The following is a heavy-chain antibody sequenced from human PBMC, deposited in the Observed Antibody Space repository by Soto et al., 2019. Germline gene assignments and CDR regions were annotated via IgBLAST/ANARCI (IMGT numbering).Heavy chain of an antibody. CDR3: EKGLMITFGGVIVISDYYYGMEV. Sequence: VAGISYDGSNKYYADSVKGRFTISRDNSKNTLYLQMNSLRAEDTAVYYCEKGLMITFGGVIVISDYYYGMEVWGQGTTVTVSS. J-gene: IGHJ6*02. D-gene: IGHD3-16*02. CDR2: ISYDGSNK. V-gene: IGHV3-30*18.